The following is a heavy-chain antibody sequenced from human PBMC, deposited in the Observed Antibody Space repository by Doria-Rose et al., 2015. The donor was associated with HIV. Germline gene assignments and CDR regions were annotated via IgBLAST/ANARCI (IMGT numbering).Heavy chain of an antibody. CDR3: ARIKSSRWYHKYYFDF. J-gene: IGHJ4*02. D-gene: IGHD6-13*01. CDR1: GVSLSSPGMG. CDR2: IFSDDER. Sequence: QESGPVLVKPTETLTLTCTVSGVSLSSPGMGVSWICQPPGKALEWLANIFSDDERSYKTSLKSRLTISRGTSKSQVVLTMTDMDPVDTATYYCARIKSSRWYHKYYFDFWGQGTLVIVSA. V-gene: IGHV2-26*01.